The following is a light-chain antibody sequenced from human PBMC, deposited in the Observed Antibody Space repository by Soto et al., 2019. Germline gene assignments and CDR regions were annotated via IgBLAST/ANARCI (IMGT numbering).Light chain of an antibody. CDR2: AAS. J-gene: IGKJ4*01. V-gene: IGKV1-9*01. CDR1: QDISDY. CDR3: QQLNSYPLT. Sequence: DIPLTQSPSFLSASVGDIVTITCRASQDISDYLAWYQQRPGKAPKLLIYAASTLQSGVPSRFSGSGSGTEFTLTISSLQPEDFATYSCQQLNSYPLTFGGGTKVEIK.